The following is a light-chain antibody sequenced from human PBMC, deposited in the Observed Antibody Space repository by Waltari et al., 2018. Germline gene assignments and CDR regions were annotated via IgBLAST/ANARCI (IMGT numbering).Light chain of an antibody. Sequence: EIVLTQSPAPLSLSPGERATLSCRASQCVSSYLAWYQQKSGQAPRLPIYAASNRATGIPARFSGGGSGTDFTLTISSLEPEDFAVYYCQQRSDWLLTFGGGTKVEIK. J-gene: IGKJ4*01. V-gene: IGKV3-11*01. CDR3: QQRSDWLLT. CDR2: AAS. CDR1: QCVSSY.